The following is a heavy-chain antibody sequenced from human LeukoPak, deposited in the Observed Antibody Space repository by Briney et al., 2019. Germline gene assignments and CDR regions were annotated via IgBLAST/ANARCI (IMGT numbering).Heavy chain of an antibody. J-gene: IGHJ6*02. D-gene: IGHD6-19*01. Sequence: GGSLRLSCAASGFTFSSYNMNWVRQALGKVLEWVSSISSSSSYIYYADSVKGRFTISRDNAKNSLYLQMNSLRAEDTAVYYCARDGGIVSGWYPYYYYGMDVWGQGTTVTVSS. CDR3: ARDGGIVSGWYPYYYYGMDV. V-gene: IGHV3-21*01. CDR1: GFTFSSYN. CDR2: ISSSSSYI.